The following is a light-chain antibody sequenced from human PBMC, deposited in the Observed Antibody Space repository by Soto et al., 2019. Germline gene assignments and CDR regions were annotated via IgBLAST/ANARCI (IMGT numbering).Light chain of an antibody. Sequence: DIQMTQSPSSLSASVGDRVTITCRASQSMSSYLNWYQQKPGEAPKLLIYAASSLQSGVPSRFSGSGSGTDFTLTISSLQPEDFATYYCQQSYSTLYTFGQGTKLEIK. J-gene: IGKJ2*01. V-gene: IGKV1-39*01. CDR3: QQSYSTLYT. CDR2: AAS. CDR1: QSMSSY.